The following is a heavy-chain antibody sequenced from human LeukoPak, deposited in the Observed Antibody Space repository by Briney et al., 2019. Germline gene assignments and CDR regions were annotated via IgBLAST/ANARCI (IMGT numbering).Heavy chain of an antibody. CDR1: GFTFSSYG. V-gene: IGHV3-23*01. D-gene: IGHD3-10*01. CDR3: AKDPGVRGYYYYMDV. J-gene: IGHJ6*03. CDR2: ISGSGGST. Sequence: GGSLRLSCAASGFTFSSYGMSWVRQAPGKGLEWVSAISGSGGSTYYADSVKGRFTISRDNSKNTLYLQMNSLRAEDTAVYYCAKDPGVRGYYYYMDVWGKGTTVTISS.